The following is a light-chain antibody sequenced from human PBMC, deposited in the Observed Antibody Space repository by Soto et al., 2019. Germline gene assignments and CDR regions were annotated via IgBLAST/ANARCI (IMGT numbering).Light chain of an antibody. J-gene: IGLJ1*01. Sequence: QSVLTQPRSVSGSPGQSVTISCTGTSSDVGGYVYVSWYQHHPGKAPKLMIYDVNERPSGVPDRFSGSKFDNTASLTISGLQAEDEADYYCCSYAGRFTYVFXTGTKVTVL. V-gene: IGLV2-11*01. CDR2: DVN. CDR1: SSDVGGYVY. CDR3: CSYAGRFTYV.